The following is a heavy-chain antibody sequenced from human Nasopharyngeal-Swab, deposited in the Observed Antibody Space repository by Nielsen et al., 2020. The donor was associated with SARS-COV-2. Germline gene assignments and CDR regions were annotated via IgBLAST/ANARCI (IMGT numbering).Heavy chain of an antibody. Sequence: GSLRLSCTVSGGSISSSSYYWGWIRQPPGKGLEWIGSIYYSGRTHYNPSLKSRVTISVDTSKNQFSLKLSSVTAADTAVYYCARVRGYYYDSSGYEAVPFDYWGQGTLVTVSS. CDR3: ARVRGYYYDSSGYEAVPFDY. D-gene: IGHD3-22*01. V-gene: IGHV4-39*01. J-gene: IGHJ4*02. CDR1: GGSISSSSYY. CDR2: IYYSGRT.